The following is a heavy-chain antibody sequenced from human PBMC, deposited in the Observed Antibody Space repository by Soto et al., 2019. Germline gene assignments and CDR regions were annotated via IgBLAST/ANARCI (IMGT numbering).Heavy chain of an antibody. CDR3: AKDVPLWLGPTYGMDV. CDR1: GFTFSSYA. J-gene: IGHJ6*02. V-gene: IGHV3-23*01. CDR2: ISGSGGST. D-gene: IGHD3-10*01. Sequence: GSLRLSCAASGFTFSSYAMSWVRQAPGKGLEWVSAISGSGGSTYYADSVKGRFTISRDNSKNTLYLQMNSLRAEDTAVYYCAKDVPLWLGPTYGMDVWGQGTTVTVSS.